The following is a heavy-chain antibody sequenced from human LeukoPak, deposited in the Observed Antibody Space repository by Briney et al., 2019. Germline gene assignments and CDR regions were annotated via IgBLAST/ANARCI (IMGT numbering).Heavy chain of an antibody. V-gene: IGHV3-23*01. CDR2: ISGSGGST. CDR1: GFTFSSYA. CDR3: AKDSEPARGPYTAMVDY. D-gene: IGHD5-18*01. Sequence: GGSLRLSCAASGFTFSSYAMSWVRQAPGKGLEWVSAISGSGGSTYYADSVKGRFTSSRDTSKNTLYLQMNSLRAEDTAVYYCAKDSEPARGPYTAMVDYWGQGTLVTVSS. J-gene: IGHJ4*02.